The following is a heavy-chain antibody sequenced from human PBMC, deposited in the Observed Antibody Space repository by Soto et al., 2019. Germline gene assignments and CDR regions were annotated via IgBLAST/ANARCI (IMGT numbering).Heavy chain of an antibody. CDR1: GYTFSRYW. V-gene: IGHV3-74*01. J-gene: IGHJ6*02. Sequence: GGSLRLSCAAYGYTFSRYWIHWVRQAPGKGLVWVSRVNNDGSGTAYADSVEGRFTISRDNAKNTVYLQLNGLRAEDTAVYYCGRGGSEHAMDVWGQGTTVTVSS. CDR2: VNNDGSGT. CDR3: GRGGSEHAMDV.